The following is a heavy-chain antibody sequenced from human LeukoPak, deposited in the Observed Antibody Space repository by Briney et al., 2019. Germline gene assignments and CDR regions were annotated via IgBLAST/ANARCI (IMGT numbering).Heavy chain of an antibody. D-gene: IGHD1-26*01. CDR2: IWYDGSNK. V-gene: IGHV3-33*06. CDR3: AKDLSLKLVYPCFDY. Sequence: GGSLRLSCAASGFTFSSYGMHWVRQAPGKGLEWVAVIWYDGSNKYYADSVKGRFTISRDNSKNTLYLQMNSLRAEDTAVYYCAKDLSLKLVYPCFDYWGQGTLVTVSS. J-gene: IGHJ4*02. CDR1: GFTFSSYG.